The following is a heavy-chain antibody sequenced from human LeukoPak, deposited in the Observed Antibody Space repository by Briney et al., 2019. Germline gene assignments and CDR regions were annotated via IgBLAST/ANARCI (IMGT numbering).Heavy chain of an antibody. CDR3: ARVLSRINGTTGY. D-gene: IGHD1-20*01. V-gene: IGHV1-8*01. CDR1: GYTFTSYD. Sequence: ASVKVSRKASGYTFTSYDINWVRQASGQGLEWMGWMNPNSGNTGYAQKFQGRVTMTRNTSISTAYMELSSLRSEDTAVYYCARVLSRINGTTGYWGQGTLVTVSS. J-gene: IGHJ4*02. CDR2: MNPNSGNT.